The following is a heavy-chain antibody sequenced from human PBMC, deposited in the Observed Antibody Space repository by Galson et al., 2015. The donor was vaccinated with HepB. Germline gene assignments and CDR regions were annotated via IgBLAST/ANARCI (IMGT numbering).Heavy chain of an antibody. V-gene: IGHV3-23*01. CDR3: AKEFVSRHSLTSDF. Sequence: SLRLSCAASGFTFSSNAMAWVRQAPGKGLEWVSAIGGRSDYTYYADSVKGRFTISRDNSKNTLYLQMNSLRGGDTAVYFCAKEFVSRHSLTSDFWGQGALVTVSS. D-gene: IGHD1-26*01. CDR2: IGGRSDYT. CDR1: GFTFSSNA. J-gene: IGHJ4*02.